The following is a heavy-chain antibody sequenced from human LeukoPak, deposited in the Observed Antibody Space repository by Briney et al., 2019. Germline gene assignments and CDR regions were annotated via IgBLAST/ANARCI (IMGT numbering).Heavy chain of an antibody. D-gene: IGHD5-24*01. J-gene: IGHJ4*02. V-gene: IGHV3-7*01. CDR2: IKQDGSET. CDR1: GFTFSNYW. Sequence: GGSLRLSCAASGFTFSNYWMNWVRQAPGKGLECLANIKQDGSETYYADSVKGRFTISRDNAKNSLYLQMNSLRAEDTAVYYCARETPRRGETRDGYRWGQGTLVTVSS. CDR3: ARETPRRGETRDGYR.